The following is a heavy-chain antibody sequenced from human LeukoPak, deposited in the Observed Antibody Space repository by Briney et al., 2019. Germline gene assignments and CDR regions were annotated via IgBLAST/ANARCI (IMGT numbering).Heavy chain of an antibody. V-gene: IGHV3-23*01. CDR3: AKVPGGVIISWFDP. CDR2: ISGSGGST. D-gene: IGHD3-10*01. Sequence: GGSLRLSCAASGFTFSSYGMSWVRQAPGKGLEWVSAISGSGGSTYYADSVKGRFTISRDNSKNTLYLQMNSLRAEDTAVYYCAKVPGGVIISWFDPWGQGTLVTVSS. CDR1: GFTFSSYG. J-gene: IGHJ5*02.